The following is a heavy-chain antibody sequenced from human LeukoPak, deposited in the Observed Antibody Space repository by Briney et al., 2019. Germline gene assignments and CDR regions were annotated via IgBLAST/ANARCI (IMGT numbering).Heavy chain of an antibody. V-gene: IGHV4-61*02. CDR1: GGSISVGSYY. Sequence: SETLSLTCTVSGGSISVGSYYWSWIRKPAGKGLEWIGRIYTTGGTNYNPSLKSRVTISVDSSKNQFSLKLSSVTAADTAVYYCARVPYSSSSPAFDYWGQGTLVTVSS. CDR3: ARVPYSSSSPAFDY. J-gene: IGHJ4*02. D-gene: IGHD6-6*01. CDR2: IYTTGGT.